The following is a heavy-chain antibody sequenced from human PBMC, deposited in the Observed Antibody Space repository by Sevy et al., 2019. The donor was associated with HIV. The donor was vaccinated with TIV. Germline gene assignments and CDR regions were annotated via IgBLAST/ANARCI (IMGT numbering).Heavy chain of an antibody. Sequence: GGSLRLSCAASGFTFSSYAMSWVRQAPGKGLEWVSAISGSGGSTYYADSVKGRLTISRDNSKNTLYLQMNSLRAEDTAVYYCAKDGSSPMRVVVALTYYYYGMDVWGQGTTVTVSS. CDR2: ISGSGGST. CDR3: AKDGSSPMRVVVALTYYYYGMDV. D-gene: IGHD2-15*01. J-gene: IGHJ6*02. CDR1: GFTFSSYA. V-gene: IGHV3-23*01.